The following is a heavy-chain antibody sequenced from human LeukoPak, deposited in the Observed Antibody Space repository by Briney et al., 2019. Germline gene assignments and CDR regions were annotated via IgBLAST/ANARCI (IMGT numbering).Heavy chain of an antibody. V-gene: IGHV4-39*07. Sequence: PSETLSLTCTVSGDSISSSSYYWGWIRQPPGKGLEWIGNIYYTGKTYYNTSLKSRVTISVDTSKNQFSLKLSSVTAADTAVYYSARFRVAGTRFFDYWGQGTLVTVSS. CDR2: IYYTGKT. CDR1: GDSISSSSYY. D-gene: IGHD6-19*01. J-gene: IGHJ4*02. CDR3: ARFRVAGTRFFDY.